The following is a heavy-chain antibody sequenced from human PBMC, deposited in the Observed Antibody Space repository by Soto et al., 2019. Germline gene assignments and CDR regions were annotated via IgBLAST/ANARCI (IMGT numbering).Heavy chain of an antibody. J-gene: IGHJ4*02. D-gene: IGHD6-19*01. CDR1: GGSVSSGDYY. CDR2: IYYSGST. V-gene: IGHV4-30-4*01. CDR3: ARGATVAGVYYFDH. Sequence: SETLSLTCTVSGGSVSSGDYYWSWIRQPPGKGLEWIGYIYYSGSTYYNPSLKSRVTISVDTSKNQFSLKLSSVTAADTAVYYCARGATVAGVYYFDHWGQGTLVTVSS.